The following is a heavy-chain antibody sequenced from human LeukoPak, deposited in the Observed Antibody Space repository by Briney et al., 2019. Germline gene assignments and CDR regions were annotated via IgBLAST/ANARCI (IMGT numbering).Heavy chain of an antibody. CDR2: IFYSGSS. CDR3: ARLDGVGATTFY. D-gene: IGHD1-26*01. Sequence: ASETLSLTCTVSGVSIRSSSFYWGWIRQPPGKGLEWIGSIFYSGSSYYNPSLKSRVTIDVDTSKNQFSLKLSSVTAADTAVYYCARLDGVGATTFYWGQGTLVTVSS. V-gene: IGHV4-39*01. J-gene: IGHJ4*02. CDR1: GVSIRSSSFY.